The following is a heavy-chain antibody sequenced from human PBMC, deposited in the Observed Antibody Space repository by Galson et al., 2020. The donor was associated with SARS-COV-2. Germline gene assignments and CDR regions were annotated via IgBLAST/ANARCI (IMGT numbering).Heavy chain of an antibody. J-gene: IGHJ3*02. Sequence: SETLSLTCTVSGYSISSGYYWGWIRQPPGKGLEWIGSIYHSGSTYYNPSLKSRVTISVDTSKNQFSLKLSSVTAADTAVYYCARDLRTTGAPEYAFDIWGQGTMVTVSS. D-gene: IGHD1-1*01. CDR3: ARDLRTTGAPEYAFDI. CDR1: GYSISSGYY. V-gene: IGHV4-38-2*02. CDR2: IYHSGST.